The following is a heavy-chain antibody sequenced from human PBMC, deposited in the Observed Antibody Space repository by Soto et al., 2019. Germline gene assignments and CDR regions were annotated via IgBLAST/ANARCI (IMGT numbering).Heavy chain of an antibody. J-gene: IGHJ6*02. V-gene: IGHV1-69*01. D-gene: IGHD2-15*01. Sequence: QVQLVQSGAEVKKPWASVKVSCKASGGTFSSYAISWVRQAPGQGLEWMGGVNPIFGTANYAQKFQGRVTITADESTSTAYMELSSLRSEDTAVYYCARPHCSGGSCYSDYYYYGMDVWGQGTTVTVSS. CDR1: GGTFSSYA. CDR3: ARPHCSGGSCYSDYYYYGMDV. CDR2: VNPIFGTA.